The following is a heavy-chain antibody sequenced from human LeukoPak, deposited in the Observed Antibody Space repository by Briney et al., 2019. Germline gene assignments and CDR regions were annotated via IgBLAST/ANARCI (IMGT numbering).Heavy chain of an antibody. D-gene: IGHD5-24*01. Sequence: GGSLRLSCAASGFTVSSNEMSWVRQAPGKGLEWVSYISSSGSTIYYADSVKGRFTISRDNAKNSLYLQMNSLRAEDTAVYYCARWPPRWLPGYFDYWGQGTLVTVSS. CDR2: ISSSGSTI. CDR1: GFTVSSNE. J-gene: IGHJ4*02. V-gene: IGHV3-48*03. CDR3: ARWPPRWLPGYFDY.